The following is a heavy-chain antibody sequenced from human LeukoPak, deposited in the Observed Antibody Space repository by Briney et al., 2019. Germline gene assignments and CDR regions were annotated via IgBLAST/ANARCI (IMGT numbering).Heavy chain of an antibody. Sequence: GASVKVSCKTSGYTFTSYGISWVRQAPGQGLEWMGWINAYNGNTNYAQNLQGRVTMTTDTSTGTAYMELRSLRSDDTAVYYCARDGAAMVTAIDYWGQGTLVTVSS. CDR3: ARDGAAMVTAIDY. J-gene: IGHJ4*02. CDR2: INAYNGNT. D-gene: IGHD5-18*01. V-gene: IGHV1-18*01. CDR1: GYTFTSYG.